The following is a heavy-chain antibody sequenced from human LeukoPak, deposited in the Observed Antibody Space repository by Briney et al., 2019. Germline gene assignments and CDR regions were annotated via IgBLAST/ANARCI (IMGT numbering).Heavy chain of an antibody. J-gene: IGHJ6*02. CDR3: AKDRGRPSDRYYYYGMDV. D-gene: IGHD6-6*01. CDR2: ISGSGGST. CDR1: GFTFSSYA. V-gene: IGHV3-23*01. Sequence: GGSLRLSCAASGFTFSSYAMSWVRQAPGKGLEWVSAISGSGGSTYYADSVKGRFTISRDNSKNTLYLQMNSLRAEDTAVYYCAKDRGRPSDRYYYYGMDVWGQGTTVTVSS.